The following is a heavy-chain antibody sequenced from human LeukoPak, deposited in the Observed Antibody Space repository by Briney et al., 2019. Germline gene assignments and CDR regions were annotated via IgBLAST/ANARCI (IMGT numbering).Heavy chain of an antibody. D-gene: IGHD3-22*01. CDR1: GYTFTSYG. CDR2: ISAYNGNT. V-gene: IGHV1-18*01. J-gene: IGHJ4*02. Sequence: ASVKVSCKASGYTFTSYGISWVRQAPGQGLEWMGWISAYNGNTNYAQKLQGRVTMTRNTSISTAYMELSSLRSEDTAVYYCAAGYTNYYDSSGYLFDYWGQGTLVTVSS. CDR3: AAGYTNYYDSSGYLFDY.